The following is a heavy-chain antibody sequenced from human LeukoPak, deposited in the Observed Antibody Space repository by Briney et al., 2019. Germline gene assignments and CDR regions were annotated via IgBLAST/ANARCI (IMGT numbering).Heavy chain of an antibody. D-gene: IGHD6-19*01. Sequence: SETLSLTCTVSGGSISSSTYYWGWIRQPPGKGLEWIGSIYYSGSTYYNPSLKSRVTISVDTSKNQFSLKLSSVTAADTAVYYCARQSQGEQWLVRYFDYWGQGTLVTVSS. J-gene: IGHJ4*02. CDR2: IYYSGST. V-gene: IGHV4-39*07. CDR3: ARQSQGEQWLVRYFDY. CDR1: GGSISSSTYY.